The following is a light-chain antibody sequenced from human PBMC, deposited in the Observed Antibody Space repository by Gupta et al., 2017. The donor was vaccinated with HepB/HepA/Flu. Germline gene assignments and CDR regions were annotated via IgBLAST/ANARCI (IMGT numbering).Light chain of an antibody. Sequence: EIVLTQSPPALSCSPGERSTLSCRASQRVGIYLAWYQQKPGQAPRLLIYNASNRVTRITATFSGSGYGKKFTLTISSRVLEDFAVYYCQQPDYWSPLTFGGGTKVEIK. CDR3: QQPDYWSPLT. V-gene: IGKV3-11*01. CDR2: NAS. CDR1: QRVGIY. J-gene: IGKJ4*01.